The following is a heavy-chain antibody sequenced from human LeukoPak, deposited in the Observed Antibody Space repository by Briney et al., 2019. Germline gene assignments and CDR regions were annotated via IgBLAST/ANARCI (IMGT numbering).Heavy chain of an antibody. J-gene: IGHJ6*02. CDR1: GGSISSYY. V-gene: IGHV4-59*01. CDR2: IYNSGST. Sequence: PSQTLSLTCTVSGGSISSYYWSWIRQPPGKGLEWIGYIYNSGSTNYNPSLKSRVTMSVDTSKSAFSLKLSSVTAADTAVYYCARDRGTMVRYYYGMDVWGQGTTVTVSS. D-gene: IGHD3-10*01. CDR3: ARDRGTMVRYYYGMDV.